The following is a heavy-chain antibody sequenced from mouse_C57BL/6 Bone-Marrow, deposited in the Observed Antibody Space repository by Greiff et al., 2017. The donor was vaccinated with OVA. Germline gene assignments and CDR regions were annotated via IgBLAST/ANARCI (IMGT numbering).Heavy chain of an antibody. CDR3: TREEYPFDY. D-gene: IGHD5-1*01. V-gene: IGHV5-9-1*02. Sequence: EVMLVESGEGLVKPGGSLKLSCAASGFTFSSYAMSWVRQTPEKRLEWVAYISSGGDYTSYAYTVKGRFNISRDNARNTLYLQMSSLESEDTAMYYCTREEYPFDYWGKGTTLTVSS. CDR1: GFTFSSYA. J-gene: IGHJ2*01. CDR2: ISSGGDYT.